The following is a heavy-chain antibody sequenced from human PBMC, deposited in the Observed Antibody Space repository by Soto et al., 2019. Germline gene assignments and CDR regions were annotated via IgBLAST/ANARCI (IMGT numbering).Heavy chain of an antibody. CDR3: AKPLEGDIVVVPAANFDY. Sequence: GGSLRLSCAASGFTFSSYAMSWVRQAPGKGLEWVSAISGSGGSTYYADSVKGRFTISRDNSKNTLYLQMNSLRAEDTAVYYCAKPLEGDIVVVPAANFDYWGQGTLVTVS. CDR2: ISGSGGST. CDR1: GFTFSSYA. V-gene: IGHV3-23*01. D-gene: IGHD2-2*01. J-gene: IGHJ4*02.